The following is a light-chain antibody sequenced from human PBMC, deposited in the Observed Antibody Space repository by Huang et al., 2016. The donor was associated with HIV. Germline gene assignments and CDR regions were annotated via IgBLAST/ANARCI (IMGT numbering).Light chain of an antibody. CDR2: AES. CDR1: QGISKY. CDR3: QQSYTTHWT. Sequence: DIQMTQSPSSLSASAGDRVTITCRASQGISKYLNWYQHKPGKAPELLIYAESGLQSGVPSRFSGSGSGTDFTLTISSLQPDDFATYYCQQSYTTHWTFGQGTKVEIK. J-gene: IGKJ1*01. V-gene: IGKV1-39*01.